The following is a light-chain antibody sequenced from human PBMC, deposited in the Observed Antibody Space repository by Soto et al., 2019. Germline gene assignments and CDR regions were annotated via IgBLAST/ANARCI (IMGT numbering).Light chain of an antibody. CDR3: QHYNSYSGT. CDR2: AAS. CDR1: RGIRSY. J-gene: IGKJ1*01. Sequence: AIQMTPSPSSLSASVGGSVTITCRASRGIRSYLAWYQQKPGKAPKLLIYAASTLQSGVPSRFSGSGSGTDFTLTISSLQPDDFATYYCQHYNSYSGTFGQGTKVDIK. V-gene: IGKV1-6*01.